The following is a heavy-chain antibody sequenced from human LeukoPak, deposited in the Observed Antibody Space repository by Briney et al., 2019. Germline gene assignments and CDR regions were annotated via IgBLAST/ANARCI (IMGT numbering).Heavy chain of an antibody. J-gene: IGHJ2*01. D-gene: IGHD3-10*01. V-gene: IGHV3-74*01. Sequence: GGSLRLSCAASGFTFSNYWMHWVRQVPGKGLVWVSHINSDGRITNYADSVKGRFTISRDNAKNTLYLQMNSLRVEDTAVYYCARGRGWYFDLWGRGTLVTVSS. CDR3: ARGRGWYFDL. CDR2: INSDGRIT. CDR1: GFTFSNYW.